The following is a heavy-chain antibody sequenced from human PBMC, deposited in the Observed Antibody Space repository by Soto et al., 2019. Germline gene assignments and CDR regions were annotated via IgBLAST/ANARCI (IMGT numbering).Heavy chain of an antibody. Sequence: QGQLVQSGAEVKKPGPSVKVSCKASGYTFTRYGISWVRQAPGQGLEWMGWISGYNGDTNYAQKFQGRVTMTVDTSTTTAFMELTSLTSDDRAVYYCAKNGQPPYYYYGMDVW. CDR2: ISGYNGDT. CDR1: GYTFTRYG. V-gene: IGHV1-18*01. D-gene: IGHD2-8*01. J-gene: IGHJ6*01. CDR3: AKNGQPPYYYYGMDV.